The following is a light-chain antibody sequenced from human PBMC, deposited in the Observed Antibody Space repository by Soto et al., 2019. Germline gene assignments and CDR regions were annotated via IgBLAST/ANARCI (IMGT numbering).Light chain of an antibody. CDR1: QSVSSN. CDR2: GAS. J-gene: IGKJ2*01. CDR3: QQYNCPPYT. V-gene: IGKV3-15*01. Sequence: EIVMTQSPATLSVSPGERATLSCRASQSVSSNLAWYQQKPGQAPRLLIYGASTRATGIPARFSGSGSGTEFPLTSSRLPDDDVVDYCCQQYNCPPYTFGRGTKVEIK.